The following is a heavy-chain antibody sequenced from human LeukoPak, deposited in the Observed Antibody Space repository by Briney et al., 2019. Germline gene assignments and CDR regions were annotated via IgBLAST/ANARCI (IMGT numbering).Heavy chain of an antibody. Sequence: GGSLRLSCAASGFTFSSYWMSWVRQAPGKGLEWVANIKQDGSEKYYVDSVKGRFTISRDNAKNSLYLQMNSLKAEDTAVYYCARDARVPYDYVWGSYRYYFDYWGQGTLVTVSS. CDR3: ARDARVPYDYVWGSYRYYFDY. J-gene: IGHJ4*02. V-gene: IGHV3-7*01. CDR2: IKQDGSEK. CDR1: GFTFSSYW. D-gene: IGHD3-16*02.